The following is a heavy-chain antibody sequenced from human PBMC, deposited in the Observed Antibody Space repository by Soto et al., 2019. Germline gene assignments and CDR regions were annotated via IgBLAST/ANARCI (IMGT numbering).Heavy chain of an antibody. J-gene: IGHJ5*02. D-gene: IGHD3-3*01. V-gene: IGHV5-51*01. Sequence: PGESLKISCKGSGYSFTSYWIGWVRQMPGKGLEWMGIIYPGDSDTRYSPSFQGQVTISADKSISTAYLQWSSLKASDTAMYYCARRTFVWSGYYKNGNWFDPWGQGTLVTVSS. CDR1: GYSFTSYW. CDR2: IYPGDSDT. CDR3: ARRTFVWSGYYKNGNWFDP.